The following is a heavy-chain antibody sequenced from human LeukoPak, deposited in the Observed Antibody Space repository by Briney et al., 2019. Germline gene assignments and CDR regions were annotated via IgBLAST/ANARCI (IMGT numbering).Heavy chain of an antibody. CDR3: AREDVVLVDAVRYYHYGMDV. CDR1: GYNFISYY. J-gene: IGHJ6*02. D-gene: IGHD2-8*01. CDR2: INPSGGST. Sequence: ASVKVSCKASGYNFISYYMHWVRQAPGQGLEWMGIINPSGGSTSYVQKFQDRVTMTRDTSTSTVYMELSSLKSEDTAVYYCAREDVVLVDAVRYYHYGMDVWGQETTVTVSS. V-gene: IGHV1-46*01.